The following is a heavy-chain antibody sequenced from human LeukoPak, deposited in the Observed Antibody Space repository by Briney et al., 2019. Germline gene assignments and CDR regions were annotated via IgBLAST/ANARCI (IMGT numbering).Heavy chain of an antibody. D-gene: IGHD6-19*01. CDR2: ISHDGMNA. V-gene: IGHV3-23*01. J-gene: IGHJ5*02. CDR1: GLHFSGTA. Sequence: PGGSLRLSCAASGLHFSGTAMSWVRQVPGKGLEWASAISHDGMNAYYADSVKGRFTISRDNSKKTVSLGMSSLTAADTGVYYCAKDGAQYSSGPECDPRGQGALVTVSP. CDR3: AKDGAQYSSGPECDP.